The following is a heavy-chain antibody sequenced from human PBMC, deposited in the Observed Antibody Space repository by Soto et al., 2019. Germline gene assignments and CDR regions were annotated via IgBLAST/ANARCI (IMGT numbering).Heavy chain of an antibody. D-gene: IGHD3-3*01. Sequence: QVQLVQSGAEVKEPGSAVKVSCKAPADSFSSYGISWVRQAPGQGLEWMGGIIPIFGTTNYEEKFQGRVTRTADESTNTAYMELSSLRSEDTALYYGARVFPDGWVEPGVVRGYLDTWGRGTLVTVSS. CDR1: ADSFSSYG. CDR3: ARVFPDGWVEPGVVRGYLDT. V-gene: IGHV1-69*01. CDR2: IIPIFGTT. J-gene: IGHJ4*02.